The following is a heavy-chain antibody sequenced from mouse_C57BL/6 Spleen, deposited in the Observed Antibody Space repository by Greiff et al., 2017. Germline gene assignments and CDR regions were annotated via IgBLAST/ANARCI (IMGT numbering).Heavy chain of an antibody. Sequence: QVQLQQPGAELVKPGASVKLSCKASGYTFTSYWMQWVKQRPGQGLEWIGEIDPSDSYTNYNQKFKGKATLTVDTSSSTAYMQLSSLTSEDSAVYYCAREDTTVGEAYWGQGTLVTVSA. J-gene: IGHJ3*01. D-gene: IGHD1-1*01. V-gene: IGHV1-50*01. CDR1: GYTFTSYW. CDR2: IDPSDSYT. CDR3: AREDTTVGEAY.